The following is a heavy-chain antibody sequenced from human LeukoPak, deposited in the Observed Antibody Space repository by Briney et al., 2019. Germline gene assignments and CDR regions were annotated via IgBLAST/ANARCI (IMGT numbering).Heavy chain of an antibody. J-gene: IGHJ5*02. CDR2: ISYDGSNK. CDR3: ARAGSGSYFQRSGDPNWFDP. V-gene: IGHV3-30-3*01. D-gene: IGHD3-10*01. CDR1: GFTFSSYA. Sequence: GRSLRLSCGASGFTFSSYAMHWVRQAPGKGLEWVAVISYDGSNKYYADSVKGRFTISRDNSKNTLYLQMNSLRAEDTAVYYCARAGSGSYFQRSGDPNWFDPWGQGTLVTVSS.